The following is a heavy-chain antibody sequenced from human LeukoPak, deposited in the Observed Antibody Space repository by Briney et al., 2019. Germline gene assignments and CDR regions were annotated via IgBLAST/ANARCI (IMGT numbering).Heavy chain of an antibody. J-gene: IGHJ4*02. CDR2: IYSSGYT. Sequence: SETLSLTCTVSGGSISGYYWSWIRQPAEKGLEWIGRIYSSGYTNYNPSLKSRVTMSVDTSKNQFSLKLSSLTAADTAVYYCARGEHDFDSWGQGTLVTVSS. D-gene: IGHD1/OR15-1a*01. CDR3: ARGEHDFDS. V-gene: IGHV4-4*07. CDR1: GGSISGYY.